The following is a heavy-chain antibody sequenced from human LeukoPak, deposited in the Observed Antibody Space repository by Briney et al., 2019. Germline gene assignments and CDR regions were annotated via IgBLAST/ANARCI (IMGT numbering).Heavy chain of an antibody. CDR3: ARVFPLASAFDY. J-gene: IGHJ4*02. CDR2: ISAYNGNT. CDR1: GYTFTSYG. D-gene: IGHD3-3*02. Sequence: ASVKVSCKASGYTFTSYGISWVRQAPGQGLEWMGWISAYNGNTNYAQKLQGRVTMTTDASTSTAYMELRSLRSDDTAVYYCARVFPLASAFDYWGQGTLVTVSS. V-gene: IGHV1-18*01.